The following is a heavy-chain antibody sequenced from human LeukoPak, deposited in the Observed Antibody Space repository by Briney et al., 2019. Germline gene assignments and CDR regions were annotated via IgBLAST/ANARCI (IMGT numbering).Heavy chain of an antibody. V-gene: IGHV3-30*18. J-gene: IGHJ6*02. D-gene: IGHD3-10*01. CDR3: VKSSGTNDYGMDA. Sequence: GRSLRLSCAASGFTFNRCGMHWVRQAPGKGLEWVAVITNDGSRQYYTDSVRGRFTTSRDNSENTLSLQMNSLRDEDTAVYYCVKSSGTNDYGMDAWGQGTTVTVPS. CDR2: ITNDGSRQ. CDR1: GFTFNRCG.